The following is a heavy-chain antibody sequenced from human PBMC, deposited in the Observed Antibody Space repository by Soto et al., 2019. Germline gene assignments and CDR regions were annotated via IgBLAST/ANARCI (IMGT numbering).Heavy chain of an antibody. CDR1: GGSLTSSTSY. J-gene: IGHJ4*02. D-gene: IGHD2-15*01. CDR3: ARTSTVVSVDD. Sequence: QVQLQESGPGRVKASQTLSLTCTVSGGSLTSSTSYWSWIRQHPGKGLEWIGYIFHTGNTFYNPSLKSRLNISLDTSRNQYSLNLRSVTAADTAVYYCARTSTVVSVDDWGQGTLVTVAS. V-gene: IGHV4-31*03. CDR2: IFHTGNT.